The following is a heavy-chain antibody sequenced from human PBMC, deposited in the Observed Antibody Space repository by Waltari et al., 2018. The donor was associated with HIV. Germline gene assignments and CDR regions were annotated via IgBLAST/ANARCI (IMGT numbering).Heavy chain of an antibody. J-gene: IGHJ4*02. D-gene: IGHD6-6*01. CDR3: ARDPVYSGSSLVYYFDY. V-gene: IGHV3-48*01. CDR1: GLPLSYNH. CDR2: ISSSSSTI. Sequence: EVQLVEPGGGLVQPGGSLVTPGAASGLPLSYNHLHTVRQAPGKGLEWVSYISSSSSTIYYADSVKGRFTISRDNAKNSLYLQMNSLRAEDTAVYYCARDPVYSGSSLVYYFDYWGQGTLVTVSS.